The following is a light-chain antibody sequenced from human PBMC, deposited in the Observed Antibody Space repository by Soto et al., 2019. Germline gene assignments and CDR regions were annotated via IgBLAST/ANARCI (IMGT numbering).Light chain of an antibody. Sequence: EIVLTQSPATLSLSPGERATLSCRASQSVNSYLAWYQQKPGQAPRLLIYDASNRATGIPARFSGSGSGTGFTLTISSLEPKDFAVYYCQQGGTFGQGTRLEIK. CDR2: DAS. V-gene: IGKV3-11*01. CDR3: QQGGT. CDR1: QSVNSY. J-gene: IGKJ5*01.